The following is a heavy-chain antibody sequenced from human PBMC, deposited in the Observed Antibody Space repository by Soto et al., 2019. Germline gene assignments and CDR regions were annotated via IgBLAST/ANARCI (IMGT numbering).Heavy chain of an antibody. J-gene: IGHJ4*02. D-gene: IGHD1-26*01. V-gene: IGHV4-59*08. Sequence: SETLSLTCTVSGGSISSYYWTWIRQPPGKGLEWIGYIYYRGSTNYNPSLKSRVTISVDTSKNQFSLKLSSVTAADTAVYYCARRYGGNLDYWGQGILVTVSS. CDR3: ARRYGGNLDY. CDR1: GGSISSYY. CDR2: IYYRGST.